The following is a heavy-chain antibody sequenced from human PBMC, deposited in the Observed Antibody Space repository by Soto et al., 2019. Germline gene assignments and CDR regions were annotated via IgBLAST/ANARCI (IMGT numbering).Heavy chain of an antibody. J-gene: IGHJ5*02. V-gene: IGHV4-61*08. CDR3: ARIPVDTYMINWFDP. Sequence: SETLSLTCTVSGGSVSSGDYYWSWIRQPPGKGLEWIGYIYYSGSTNYNPSLKSRVSISLDTSKNQFSLRLPSVTAADTAVYYCARIPVDTYMINWFDPWGQGTLVTVSS. CDR1: GGSVSSGDYY. D-gene: IGHD5-18*01. CDR2: IYYSGST.